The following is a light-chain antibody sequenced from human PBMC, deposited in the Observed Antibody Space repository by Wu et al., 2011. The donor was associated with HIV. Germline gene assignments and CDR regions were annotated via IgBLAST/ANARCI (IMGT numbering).Light chain of an antibody. CDR2: GAS. J-gene: IGKJ2*03. Sequence: DTLLTQSPGTLSLSPGERATLSCRASQSVTSNYLAWYQQKPGQAPRLLIYGASNRATGVPDRFSGSGSETDFSLTISGLEPEDFAVYYCQQYGSSPAYSFGQGTKLEIK. CDR1: QSVTSNY. V-gene: IGKV3-20*01. CDR3: QQYGSSPAYS.